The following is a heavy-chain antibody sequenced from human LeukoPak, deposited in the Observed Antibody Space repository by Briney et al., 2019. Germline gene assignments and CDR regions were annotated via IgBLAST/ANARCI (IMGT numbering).Heavy chain of an antibody. V-gene: IGHV3-33*03. J-gene: IGHJ6*02. CDR2: IWNDGSNK. CDR3: ATDPNQPTYGMDV. D-gene: IGHD1-14*01. CDR1: GFTFSSYW. Sequence: GGSLRLSCAASGFTFSSYWMHWVRQAPGKGLEWVAVIWNDGSNKYYAGSVKGRFTISRDNSKNTLYLQMNSLRAEDTAVYYCATDPNQPTYGMDVWGQGTTVTVSS.